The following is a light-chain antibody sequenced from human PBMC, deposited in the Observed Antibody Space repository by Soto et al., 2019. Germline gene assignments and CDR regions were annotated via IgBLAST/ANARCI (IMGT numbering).Light chain of an antibody. Sequence: EIVLTQSPGTLSLSPGDRATLSCRASHSVGDYLAWYQQKPGQAPRLLIYDASNRAAGVPYRFRGSGSGTDFTLTISSVEPEDFGVYYCQQRSDWPPITFGQGTRLEIK. V-gene: IGKV3-11*01. J-gene: IGKJ5*01. CDR3: QQRSDWPPIT. CDR2: DAS. CDR1: HSVGDY.